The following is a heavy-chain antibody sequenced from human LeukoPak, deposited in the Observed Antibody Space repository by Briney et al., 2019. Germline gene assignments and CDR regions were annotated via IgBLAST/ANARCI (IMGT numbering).Heavy chain of an antibody. Sequence: GGSLRLSCAASGFTFSSYGMHWVRQAPGKGLEWVAVISYDGSNKYYADSVKGRFTISRDNSKNTLYLQMNSLGAEDTAVYYCAKEDLEMATISSVYFDYWDQGTLVTVSS. V-gene: IGHV3-30*18. D-gene: IGHD5-24*01. CDR3: AKEDLEMATISSVYFDY. CDR2: ISYDGSNK. J-gene: IGHJ4*02. CDR1: GFTFSSYG.